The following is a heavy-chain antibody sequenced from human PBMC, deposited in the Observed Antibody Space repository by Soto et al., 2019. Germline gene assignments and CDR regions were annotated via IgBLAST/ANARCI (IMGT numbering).Heavy chain of an antibody. CDR1: GFTFNSYA. J-gene: IGHJ4*02. D-gene: IGHD3-3*01. Sequence: GGSLRLSCAASGFTFNSYAMSWVRQAPGKGLEWVSAISGSGGSTYYADSVKGRFTISRDNSKNMLFLQMNSLRAEDTAVYYCAKVFFGVVGPFDYWGQGTLVTVSS. V-gene: IGHV3-23*01. CDR3: AKVFFGVVGPFDY. CDR2: ISGSGGST.